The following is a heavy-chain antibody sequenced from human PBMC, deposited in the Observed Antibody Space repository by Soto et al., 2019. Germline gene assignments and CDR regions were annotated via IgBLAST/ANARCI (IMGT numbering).Heavy chain of an antibody. D-gene: IGHD3-3*01. Sequence: QVQLVESGGGLVKPGGSLRLSCAASGFTFSDHYMSWIRQAPGKGLEWLSYIGSDGSTKFYADSVKCRFTISRDNAKNSLFLQMNSLRVEDTAVYYCARDRRYDFWSGYSAPFDYWGQGTLVTVSS. CDR3: ARDRRYDFWSGYSAPFDY. V-gene: IGHV3-11*01. J-gene: IGHJ4*02. CDR1: GFTFSDHY. CDR2: IGSDGSTK.